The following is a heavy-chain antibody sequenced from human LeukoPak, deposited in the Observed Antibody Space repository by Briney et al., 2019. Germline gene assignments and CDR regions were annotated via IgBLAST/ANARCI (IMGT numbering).Heavy chain of an antibody. CDR2: INPNNGVT. V-gene: IGHV1-2*02. Sequence: ASVKVSCEPSGYTFTGYYMRWVRQAPGQGLEWMGWINPNNGVTNYPQKFQGRVPMTRDTSISTAYMELSRVRSNDTAVYYCARAHVTLMPSGAFDIWGQGTMVTVSS. D-gene: IGHD2-2*01. CDR3: ARAHVTLMPSGAFDI. CDR1: GYTFTGYY. J-gene: IGHJ3*02.